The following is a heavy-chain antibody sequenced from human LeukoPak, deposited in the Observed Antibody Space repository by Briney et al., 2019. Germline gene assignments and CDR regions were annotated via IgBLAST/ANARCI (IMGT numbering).Heavy chain of an antibody. Sequence: GGSLRLSCAASGFTFSSYWIHWVRQAPGKGLVWVSRIYSDATYYADSVKGRFTISRDNAKNTLYLQMNSLRAEDTAVYYCARESYDSSGYYYGVGFDYWGQETLVTVSP. V-gene: IGHV3-74*01. D-gene: IGHD3-22*01. CDR1: GFTFSSYW. J-gene: IGHJ4*02. CDR2: IYSDAT. CDR3: ARESYDSSGYYYGVGFDY.